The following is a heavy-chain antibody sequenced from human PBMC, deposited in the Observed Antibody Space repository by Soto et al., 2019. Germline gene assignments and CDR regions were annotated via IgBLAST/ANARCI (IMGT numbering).Heavy chain of an antibody. V-gene: IGHV3-23*01. Sequence: EVQLLESGGGLVQPGGSLRLSCAASGFTFSSYVMSWVRQAPGKGLEWVSSIISSGDNTHYADSVKGRFTISRDNSKNTLYLQMNSLRVEDTAVYYCAKDGPEEDDYKSLWGQGTLVTVSS. CDR3: AKDGPEEDDYKSL. CDR1: GFTFSSYV. J-gene: IGHJ4*02. CDR2: IISSGDNT. D-gene: IGHD4-17*01.